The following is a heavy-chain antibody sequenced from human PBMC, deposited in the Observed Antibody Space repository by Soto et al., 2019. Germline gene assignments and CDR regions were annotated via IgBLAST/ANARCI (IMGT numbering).Heavy chain of an antibody. CDR3: ARGSSRWDY. CDR1: GGSISRGDFS. D-gene: IGHD6-13*01. V-gene: IGHV4-30-2*01. CDR2: IYRSGST. J-gene: IGHJ4*02. Sequence: SETLSLTCVVSGGSISRGDFSWTWIRQPPGKGLEWVGYIYRSGSTYYNPSLKSPVSISLDKSKNQFSLNLTSVTAADTAMYYCARGSSRWDYWGQGTLVTVSS.